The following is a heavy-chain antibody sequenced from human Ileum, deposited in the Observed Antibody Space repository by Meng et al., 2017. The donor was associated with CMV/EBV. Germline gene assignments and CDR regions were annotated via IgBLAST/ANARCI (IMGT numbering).Heavy chain of an antibody. J-gene: IGHJ4*02. Sequence: GESLKISCAASGFTFSSYSMNWVRQAPGKGLEWVSYISSSSSTIYYADSVKGRFTISRDNAKNSLYLLMNSLRAEDTAVYYCARDPDYDILTGYFGVDYWGQGTLVTVSS. CDR2: ISSSSSTI. D-gene: IGHD3-9*01. CDR3: ARDPDYDILTGYFGVDY. CDR1: GFTFSSYS. V-gene: IGHV3-48*04.